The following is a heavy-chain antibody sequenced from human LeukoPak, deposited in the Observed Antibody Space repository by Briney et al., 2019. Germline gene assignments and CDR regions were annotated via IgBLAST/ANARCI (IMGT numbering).Heavy chain of an antibody. CDR3: AKMEYYDILTGYPAIDY. V-gene: IGHV3-23*01. D-gene: IGHD3-9*01. Sequence: PGRSLRLSCAASGFTFDDYAMHWVRQAPGKGLEWVSAISGSGGSTYYADSVKGRFTISRDNSKNTLYLQMNSLRAEDTAVYYCAKMEYYDILTGYPAIDYWGQGTLVTVSS. CDR1: GFTFDDYA. CDR2: ISGSGGST. J-gene: IGHJ4*02.